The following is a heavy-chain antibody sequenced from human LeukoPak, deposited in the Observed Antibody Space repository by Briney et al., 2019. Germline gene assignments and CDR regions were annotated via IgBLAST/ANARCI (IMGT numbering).Heavy chain of an antibody. Sequence: PSETLSLTCTVSGGSISSYYWSWIRQPAGEGLEWIGRIYTSGSTNYNPSLKSRVTISVDTSKNQFSLKLSSVTAADTAVYYCARRVSGSHKTNWFDPWGQGTLVTVSS. J-gene: IGHJ5*02. D-gene: IGHD6-19*01. CDR1: GGSISSYY. CDR3: ARRVSGSHKTNWFDP. CDR2: IYTSGST. V-gene: IGHV4-4*07.